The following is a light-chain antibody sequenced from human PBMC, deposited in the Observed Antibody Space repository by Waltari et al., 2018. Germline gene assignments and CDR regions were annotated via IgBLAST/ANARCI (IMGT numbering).Light chain of an antibody. Sequence: EVVLTQSPGTLSLSPGERATLSCRSSQIVSKYLAWYQQRPGQAPRLLIYAASTRATGIPDRFSGSGSGTDFSLTISRLEPEDFAVYYCQNHERLPATFGQGTKVEIK. CDR2: AAS. CDR3: QNHERLPAT. CDR1: QIVSKY. V-gene: IGKV3-20*01. J-gene: IGKJ1*01.